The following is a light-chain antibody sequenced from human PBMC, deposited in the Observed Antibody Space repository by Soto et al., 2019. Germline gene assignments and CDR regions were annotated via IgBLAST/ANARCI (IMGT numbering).Light chain of an antibody. CDR2: GNN. J-gene: IGLJ1*01. CDR1: SSNIGAGYD. Sequence: QSALTQPPSVSGAPGQRVTISCTGSSSNIGAGYDVHWYQQLPGTAPKLLIYGNNNRPSGVPDRFSGSKSGTSASLAITGLQPEDEADYYCQSYDSSLSGCYVFGTGTKLTVL. V-gene: IGLV1-40*01. CDR3: QSYDSSLSGCYV.